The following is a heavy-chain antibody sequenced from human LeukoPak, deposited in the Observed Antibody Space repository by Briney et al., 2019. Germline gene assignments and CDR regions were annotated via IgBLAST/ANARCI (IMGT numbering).Heavy chain of an antibody. CDR3: AQGPPSLTAAGTWLVL. D-gene: IGHD6-13*01. CDR1: GYTFTRYY. V-gene: IGHV1-2*06. Sequence: GASEKVSCKASGYTFTRYYIHWVRHAPGQGLVWIGRSNTNTGGTEYTQKFQGRGTMTRDTSITTAHMELSTLTSHDTAIYYCAQGPPSLTAAGTWLVLWGQSALVTVST. J-gene: IGHJ5*02. CDR2: SNTNTGGT.